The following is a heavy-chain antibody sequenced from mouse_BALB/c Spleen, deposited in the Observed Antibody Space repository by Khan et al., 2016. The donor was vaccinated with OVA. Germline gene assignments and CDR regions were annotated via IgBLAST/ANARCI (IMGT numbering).Heavy chain of an antibody. Sequence: QIQLVQSGPELKKPGETVKISCKSSGYTFTIYGMNWVRQAPGKGLKWMGWINTYTGEPTYDDDFKGRFAFSLETSASTAYLQINNLKNGDTATYVCARVGYNGTMDYWGQGTSVTVSS. CDR1: GYTFTIYG. CDR2: INTYTGEP. J-gene: IGHJ4*01. V-gene: IGHV9-3-1*01. CDR3: ARVGYNGTMDY. D-gene: IGHD2-14*01.